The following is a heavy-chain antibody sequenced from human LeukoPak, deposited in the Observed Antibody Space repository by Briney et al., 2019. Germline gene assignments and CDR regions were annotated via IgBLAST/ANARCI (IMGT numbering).Heavy chain of an antibody. V-gene: IGHV1-69*04. CDR1: GGTFSSYT. CDR3: ARDLDRMRPNHYYYYYMDV. J-gene: IGHJ6*03. D-gene: IGHD2-8*01. Sequence: SVKVSCKASGGTFSSYTISWVRQAPGQGLEWMGRIIPILGIANYAQKFQGRVTITADKSTSTAYMVLSSLRSEDTAVYYCARDLDRMRPNHYYYYYMDVWGKGTTVTVSS. CDR2: IIPILGIA.